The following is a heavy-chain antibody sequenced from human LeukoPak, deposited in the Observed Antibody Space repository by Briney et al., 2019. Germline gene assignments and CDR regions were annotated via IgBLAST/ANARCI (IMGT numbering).Heavy chain of an antibody. CDR1: GGSISTYY. CDR3: ARGPYSSSWSGDY. D-gene: IGHD6-13*01. CDR2: IYYSGST. V-gene: IGHV4-59*01. Sequence: MSSETLSLTCTVSGGSISTYYWSWIRQPPGRGLEWIGYIYYSGSTSYNPSLKSRVTISVDTSKNQFSLKLNSVTAADTAVYYCARGPYSSSWSGDYWGQGTLVTVSS. J-gene: IGHJ4*02.